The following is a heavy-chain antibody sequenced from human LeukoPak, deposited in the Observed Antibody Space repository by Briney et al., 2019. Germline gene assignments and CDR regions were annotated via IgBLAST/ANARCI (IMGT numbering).Heavy chain of an antibody. CDR1: GVSISSSSYY. CDR3: ARRIGGSAEIDY. Sequence: SETLSLTCTVSGVSISSSSYYWNWIRQPPGKGLEWIGNIKYGGSTYYNPSLKSRVTISVDTSKNQFSLKLSSVTAADTAVFYCARRIGGSAEIDYWGQGTLVTVSS. J-gene: IGHJ4*02. D-gene: IGHD1-26*01. CDR2: IKYGGST. V-gene: IGHV4-39*01.